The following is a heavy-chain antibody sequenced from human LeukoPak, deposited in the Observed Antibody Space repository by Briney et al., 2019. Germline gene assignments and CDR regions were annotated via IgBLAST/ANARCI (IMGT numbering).Heavy chain of an antibody. J-gene: IGHJ4*02. V-gene: IGHV3-49*04. CDR1: GFTFGDYA. Sequence: GGSLRLSCTASGFTFGDYAMTWVRQAPGKGLEWVGFIRSKAYGGTTEYAASVKGTFTISRADSKSIAYLQMHSLKTEDTAVYYCTRDQTPYYWGQGTLVTVSS. CDR3: TRDQTPYY. CDR2: IRSKAYGGTT.